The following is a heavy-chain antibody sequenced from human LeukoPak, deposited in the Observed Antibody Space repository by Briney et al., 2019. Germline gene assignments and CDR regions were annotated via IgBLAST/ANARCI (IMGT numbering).Heavy chain of an antibody. CDR2: ISGSSSYI. V-gene: IGHV3-21*01. J-gene: IGHJ3*02. CDR1: GFTFSSYS. D-gene: IGHD1-26*01. Sequence: SGGSLRLSCAASGFTFSSYSMNWVRQAPGKGLEWVSSISGSSSYIYYADSVKGRFTISRDNAKNSLYLQMNSLRVEDTAVYYCARVSGDGESSYRALDIWGQGTMVTVSS. CDR3: ARVSGDGESSYRALDI.